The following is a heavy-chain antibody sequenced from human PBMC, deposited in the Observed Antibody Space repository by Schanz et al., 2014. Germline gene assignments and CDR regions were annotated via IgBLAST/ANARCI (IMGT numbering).Heavy chain of an antibody. CDR3: AGAFDSSGYYFDY. J-gene: IGHJ4*02. CDR2: ISTFRNEDT. D-gene: IGHD3-22*01. Sequence: QVQLVQSGAEVKKPGASVKVSCKASGYTFTSYGISWVRQAPGQGPEFMGWISTFRNEDTNSAQRFQGRLTITADKSTSTAYMELSGLRSEDTAVYYCAGAFDSSGYYFDYWGQGTLVTVSS. CDR1: GYTFTSYG. V-gene: IGHV1-18*01.